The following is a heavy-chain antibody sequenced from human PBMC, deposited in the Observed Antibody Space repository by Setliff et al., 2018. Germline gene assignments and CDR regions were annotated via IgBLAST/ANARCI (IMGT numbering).Heavy chain of an antibody. D-gene: IGHD3-22*01. CDR3: TYYYDPKGAFDI. CDR2: IKQDGSDK. V-gene: IGHV3-7*03. Sequence: PGGSLRLSCAASGFTFSAFWMSWVRQAPGKGLEWVANIKQDGSDKYYVDSVKGRFTISRDNAKNSLYLQMNSLRAEDTAVYYCTYYYDPKGAFDIWGRGTMVTVSS. J-gene: IGHJ3*02. CDR1: GFTFSAFW.